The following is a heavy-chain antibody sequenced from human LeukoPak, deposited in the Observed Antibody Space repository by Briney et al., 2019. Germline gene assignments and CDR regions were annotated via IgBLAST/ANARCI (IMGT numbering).Heavy chain of an antibody. D-gene: IGHD5-12*01. J-gene: IGHJ5*02. CDR2: ISYDGSNK. V-gene: IGHV3-30*03. Sequence: PGGSLRLSCAASGFTFSSYGMHWVRQAPGKGLEWVAVISYDGSNKYYADSVKGRFTISRDNSKNTLYLQMNSLRAEDTAVYYCARAESIVARDPFDPWGQGTLVTVSS. CDR3: ARAESIVARDPFDP. CDR1: GFTFSSYG.